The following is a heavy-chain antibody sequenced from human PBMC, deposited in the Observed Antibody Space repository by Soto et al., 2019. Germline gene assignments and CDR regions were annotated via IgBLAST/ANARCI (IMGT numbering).Heavy chain of an antibody. CDR2: IYPSRGGT. V-gene: IGHV1-2*02. J-gene: IGHJ6*02. CDR3: ARNRQAAAGYYYYGMDV. Sequence: ASVKVSCKASGYTFTGYYMHWVRQAPGQGLEWMGWIYPSRGGTNYAQKFQGRVTMTRDTSISTAYMELSRLRSDDTAVYYCARNRQAAAGYYYYGMDVWGQGTTVTVSS. CDR1: GYTFTGYY. D-gene: IGHD6-13*01.